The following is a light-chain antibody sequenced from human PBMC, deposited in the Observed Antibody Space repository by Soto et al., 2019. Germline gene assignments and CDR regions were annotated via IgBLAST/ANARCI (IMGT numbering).Light chain of an antibody. CDR3: AAWDDSPSYV. J-gene: IGLJ1*01. Sequence: QSVLTQPPAASGTPGERVTISCSGSSSNIGGNYVYWYQQLPGTAPKLLIYRNNQRPSGVPDRFSGSKSGTSASLAISGLRSEDEADYYCAAWDDSPSYVFGTGTKVTVL. CDR2: RNN. V-gene: IGLV1-47*01. CDR1: SSNIGGNY.